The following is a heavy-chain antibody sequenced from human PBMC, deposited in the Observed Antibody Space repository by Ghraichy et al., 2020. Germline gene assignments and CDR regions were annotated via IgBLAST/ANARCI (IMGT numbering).Heavy chain of an antibody. Sequence: ASVKVSCKASGYTFTSYYMHWVRQAPGQGLEWMGIINHSGGSTSYAQKFQGRVTMTRDTSTSTVYMELSSLRSEDTAVYYCARDFSTGGYCGGDCYPYFDYWGQGTLVTVSS. J-gene: IGHJ4*02. CDR2: INHSGGST. CDR1: GYTFTSYY. D-gene: IGHD2-21*02. V-gene: IGHV1-46*03. CDR3: ARDFSTGGYCGGDCYPYFDY.